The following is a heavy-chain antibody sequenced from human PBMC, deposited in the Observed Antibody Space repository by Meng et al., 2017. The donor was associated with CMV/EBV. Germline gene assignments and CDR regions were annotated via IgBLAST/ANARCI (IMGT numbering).Heavy chain of an antibody. V-gene: IGHV4-34*01. CDR1: GGSFSGYY. J-gene: IGHJ4*02. Sequence: QVQVPPVGAGLVKPSETLSLTCAVYGGSFSGYYWSLIRQPPGKGLEWIGEIHHSGSTNYNPSLKSRDTISVDTSKNQFSLKLSSVTAADTAVYYCARGGIAAAGPFDYWGQGTLVTVSS. CDR2: IHHSGST. D-gene: IGHD6-13*01. CDR3: ARGGIAAAGPFDY.